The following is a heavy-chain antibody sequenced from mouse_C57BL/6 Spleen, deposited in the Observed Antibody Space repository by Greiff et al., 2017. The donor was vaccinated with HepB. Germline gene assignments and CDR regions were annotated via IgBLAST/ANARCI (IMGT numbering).Heavy chain of an antibody. CDR1: GYTFTDYN. CDR3: ARERGSYGSPYWYFDV. V-gene: IGHV1-18*01. Sequence: EVQLQQSGPELVKPGASVKIPCKASGYTFTDYNMDWVKQSHGKSLEWIGDINPNNGGTIYNQKFKGKATLTVDKSSSTAYMELRSLTSEDTAVYYCARERGSYGSPYWYFDVWGTGTTVTVSS. J-gene: IGHJ1*03. D-gene: IGHD1-1*01. CDR2: INPNNGGT.